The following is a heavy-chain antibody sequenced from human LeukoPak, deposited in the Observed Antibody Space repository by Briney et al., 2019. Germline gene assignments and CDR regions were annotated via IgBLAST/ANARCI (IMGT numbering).Heavy chain of an antibody. Sequence: GGSLRLSCAASGFTFSNAWMSWVRQAPGKGLEWVGHIKTKTDGGTTDYAERVKGRFTIPSDDSKHTLYLQMSSLNTEDTAMYYCTTWNYWGQGTLVTVSS. V-gene: IGHV3-15*01. CDR2: IKTKTDGGTT. D-gene: IGHD1-1*01. CDR3: TTWNY. J-gene: IGHJ4*02. CDR1: GFTFSNAW.